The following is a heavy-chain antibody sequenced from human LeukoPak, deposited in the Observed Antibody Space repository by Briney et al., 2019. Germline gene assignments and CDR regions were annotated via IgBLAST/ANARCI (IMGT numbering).Heavy chain of an antibody. D-gene: IGHD3-10*01. CDR1: GFTFSIYW. CDR2: INEYGSTT. V-gene: IGHV3-74*01. Sequence: PGGSLRLSCEASGFTFSIYWMHWVRQVPGKGLVWVSRINEYGSTTDYADSVKDRFFISRGNAKNTLYLQMNSLRAEDSAVYYCARDVAGSGSRWGQGTRVTVSS. CDR3: ARDVAGSGSR. J-gene: IGHJ4*02.